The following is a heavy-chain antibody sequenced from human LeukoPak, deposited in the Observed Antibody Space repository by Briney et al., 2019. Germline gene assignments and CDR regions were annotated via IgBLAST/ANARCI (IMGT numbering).Heavy chain of an antibody. J-gene: IGHJ3*02. Sequence: SETLSLTCTVSGGSISSGGYYWSWIRQPPGKGLEWIGYIYHSGSTYYNPSLKSRVTISVDRSKNQFSLKLSSVTAADTAVYYCARVSPFSDLAVADSSGPVPGAFDIWGQGTMVTVSS. CDR3: ARVSPFSDLAVADSSGPVPGAFDI. V-gene: IGHV4-30-2*01. D-gene: IGHD3-22*01. CDR1: GGSISSGGYY. CDR2: IYHSGST.